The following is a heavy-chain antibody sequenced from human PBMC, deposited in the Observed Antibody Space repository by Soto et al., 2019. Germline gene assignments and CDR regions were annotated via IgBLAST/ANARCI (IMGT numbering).Heavy chain of an antibody. CDR1: GFIFSNYA. Sequence: EVQLLESGGTLVQPGGSLRLSCAASGFIFSNYAMTWVRQAPGKGLEWVSYCGGGGSTYYADPVKGRFTCSRDNSKNTLFLQMNSLRAEDTAVYFCARYYYDNSGYPLRYFDSWGQGIQVTVSS. CDR3: ARYYYDNSGYPLRYFDS. D-gene: IGHD3-22*01. CDR2: CGGGGST. J-gene: IGHJ4*02. V-gene: IGHV3-23*01.